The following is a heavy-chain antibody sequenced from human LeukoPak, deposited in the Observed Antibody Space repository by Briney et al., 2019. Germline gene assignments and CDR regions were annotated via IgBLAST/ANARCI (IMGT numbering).Heavy chain of an antibody. V-gene: IGHV4-59*12. CDR1: GGSISNNF. CDR3: ARREPHGDYGGKIHYYYYMDV. CDR2: IYYSENT. Sequence: SETLSLTCTVSGGSISNNFWSWIRQAPGKGLEFIANIYYSENTNYTPPLKSRVTTSVDTSKNQFSLKLSSLTAADTAMYYCARREPHGDYGGKIHYYYYMDVWGKGTTITISS. J-gene: IGHJ6*03. D-gene: IGHD4-23*01.